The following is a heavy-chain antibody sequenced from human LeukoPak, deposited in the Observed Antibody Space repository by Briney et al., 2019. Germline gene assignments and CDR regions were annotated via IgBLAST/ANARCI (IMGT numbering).Heavy chain of an antibody. Sequence: PSDTLSLTCTVSGGSISSSSYYWGWIRQPPGKGLEWIGSIYYSGSTYYNPSLKSRVTISVDTSKNQFSLKLSSVTAADTAVYYCARVEMATMAGGIYYFDYWGQGTLVTVSS. CDR2: IYYSGST. J-gene: IGHJ4*02. CDR3: ARVEMATMAGGIYYFDY. CDR1: GGSISSSSYY. D-gene: IGHD5-24*01. V-gene: IGHV4-39*01.